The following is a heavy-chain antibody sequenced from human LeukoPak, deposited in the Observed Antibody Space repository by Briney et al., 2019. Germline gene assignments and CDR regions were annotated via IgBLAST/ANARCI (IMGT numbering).Heavy chain of an antibody. CDR2: IYYSGST. D-gene: IGHD3-3*01. Sequence: SETLSLTCTVSGGSISSSSYYWGWIRQPPGKGLEWIGSIYYSGSTYYNPSLKSRVTISVDTSKNQFSLKLSSVTAADTAVYYCARHDTMCSYWGQGTLVTVSS. V-gene: IGHV4-39*01. CDR1: GGSISSSSYY. CDR3: ARHDTMCSY. J-gene: IGHJ4*02.